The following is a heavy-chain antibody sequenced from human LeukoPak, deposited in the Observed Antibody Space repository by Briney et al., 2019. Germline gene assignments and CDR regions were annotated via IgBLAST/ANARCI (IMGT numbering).Heavy chain of an antibody. V-gene: IGHV4-39*01. Sequence: SETLSLTCTVSGGSISSSSYYWGWIRQPPGKGLEWIGSIYYSGSTYYNPSLKSRVTISVDTSKNQFSLKLSSVTATDTAVYYCARKYDFWSGYYDYWGQGTLVTVSS. CDR2: IYYSGST. CDR3: ARKYDFWSGYYDY. D-gene: IGHD3-3*01. J-gene: IGHJ4*02. CDR1: GGSISSSSYY.